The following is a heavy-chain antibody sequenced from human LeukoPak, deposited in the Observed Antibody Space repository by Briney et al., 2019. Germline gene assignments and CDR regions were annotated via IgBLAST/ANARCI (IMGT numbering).Heavy chain of an antibody. V-gene: IGHV4-59*08. CDR3: ARGRLIVAPGVYYFEY. D-gene: IGHD5-12*01. Sequence: PSETLSLPCTVSGGSRSSYYGIWLRQPPGKGLEWIGYIYYRGGTNYNPSLESRVTISGDTTKHEFSLKLTSVTAADTAVYYCARGRLIVAPGVYYFEYWGQGTLVTVSS. CDR2: IYYRGGT. CDR1: GGSRSSYY. J-gene: IGHJ4*02.